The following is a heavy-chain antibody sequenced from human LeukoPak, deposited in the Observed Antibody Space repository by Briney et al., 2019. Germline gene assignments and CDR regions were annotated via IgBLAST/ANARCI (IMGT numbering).Heavy chain of an antibody. J-gene: IGHJ3*02. CDR2: INPSGGST. Sequence: ASVKVSCKASGYTFTSYYMHWVRQAAGQGREWMGIINPSGGSTSYAQKFQGRVTMTRDMSTSTVYMELSSLRSEDTAVYYCAREHVDTSFDIWGQGTMVTVSS. CDR1: GYTFTSYY. V-gene: IGHV1-46*01. D-gene: IGHD5-18*01. CDR3: AREHVDTSFDI.